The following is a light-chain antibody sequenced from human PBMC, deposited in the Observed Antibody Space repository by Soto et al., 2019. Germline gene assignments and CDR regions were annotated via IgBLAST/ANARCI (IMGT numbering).Light chain of an antibody. CDR2: DAA. V-gene: IGKV3-11*01. CDR3: QQRSVWPLT. Sequence: IVLTQSPATLSLSPGERNTLSCRASQNIYNHLAWYQQKPGQAPRLLIYDAASRATGVPARFSGSGSGTDFILTINSLEPEDFAVYYCQQRSVWPLTFGQGTKVDIK. J-gene: IGKJ1*01. CDR1: QNIYNH.